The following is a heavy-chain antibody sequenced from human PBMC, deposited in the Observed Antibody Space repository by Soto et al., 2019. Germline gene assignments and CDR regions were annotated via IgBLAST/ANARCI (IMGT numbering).Heavy chain of an antibody. J-gene: IGHJ4*02. CDR3: ATETTYSGYEAQPT. CDR2: IKSKAEGGAT. D-gene: IGHD5-12*01. V-gene: IGHV3-15*07. Sequence: GGSLRLSCATSGFTFSHAWMHWVRQVPGRGLEWVGLIKSKAEGGATDYAAPAKGRFTISRDDSKSTVFLQMDSLRTEDTAVYYCATETTYSGYEAQPTWSQGALVTVSS. CDR1: GFTFSHAW.